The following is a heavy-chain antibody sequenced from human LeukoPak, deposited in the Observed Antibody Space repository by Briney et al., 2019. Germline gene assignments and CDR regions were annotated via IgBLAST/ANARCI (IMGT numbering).Heavy chain of an antibody. V-gene: IGHV4-34*01. CDR2: INHSGRS. D-gene: IGHD2-2*01. Sequence: SETLSLTCAVYGGSFSGYYWSWIRQPPGKGQERIGEINHSGRSNYNPSLKSRVTISVDTSKNQFSLKLSSVTAADTAVYYCARVSCSSTSCYSNFDYWGQGTLVTVSS. J-gene: IGHJ4*02. CDR1: GGSFSGYY. CDR3: ARVSCSSTSCYSNFDY.